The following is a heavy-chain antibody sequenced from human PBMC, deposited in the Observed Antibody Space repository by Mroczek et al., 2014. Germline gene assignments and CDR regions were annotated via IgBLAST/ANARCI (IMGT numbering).Heavy chain of an antibody. D-gene: IGHD6-19*01. V-gene: IGHV3-23*04. CDR3: AKKQYSSGLAVNSYFDY. CDR1: GFTFSSYA. Sequence: VQLVQSGGGLVQPGGSLRLSCAASGFTFSSYAMSWVRQAPGKGLEWVSAISGSGGSTYYADSVKGRFTISRDNSKNTLYLQMNSLRAEDTAVYYCAKKQYSSGLAVNSYFDYWGQGTLVTVSS. J-gene: IGHJ4*02. CDR2: ISGSGGST.